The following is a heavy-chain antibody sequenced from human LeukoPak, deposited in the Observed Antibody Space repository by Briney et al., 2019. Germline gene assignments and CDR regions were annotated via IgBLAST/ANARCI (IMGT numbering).Heavy chain of an antibody. V-gene: IGHV4-39*07. Sequence: SETLSLTCTVSGGSISSSSYYWGWIRQPPGKGLEWIGSIYYSGSTYYNPSLKSRVTISVDTSKNQFSLKLSSVTAADTAVYYCARASITIFGVVIWDNWGQGTLVTVSS. D-gene: IGHD3-3*01. J-gene: IGHJ4*02. CDR2: IYYSGST. CDR3: ARASITIFGVVIWDN. CDR1: GGSISSSSYY.